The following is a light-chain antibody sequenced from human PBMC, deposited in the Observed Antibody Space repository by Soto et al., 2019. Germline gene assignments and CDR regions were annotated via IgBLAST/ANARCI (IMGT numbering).Light chain of an antibody. J-gene: IGKJ1*01. CDR3: NHYGSSRT. V-gene: IGKV3-20*01. Sequence: EIVLTQSPGTLSLSPGERATLSCRASQSVSSSLAWYQQKPGQAPRLLIYGASSRATGIPDRFSDSGSGPDFTLTKTTLEPEDLTVYYCNHYGSSRTFGQGTKV. CDR2: GAS. CDR1: QSVSSS.